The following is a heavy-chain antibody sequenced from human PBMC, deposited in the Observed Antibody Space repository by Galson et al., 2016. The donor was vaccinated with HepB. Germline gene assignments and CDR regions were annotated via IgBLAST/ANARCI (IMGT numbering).Heavy chain of an antibody. CDR2: IYASGRT. D-gene: IGHD6-13*01. CDR1: GGSISSGSYY. J-gene: IGHJ4*02. CDR3: ARGFYSNWYGSLYYFDY. V-gene: IGHV4-61*02. Sequence: TLSLTCTVSGGSISSGSYYWSWIRQPAGKGLEWIGRIYASGRTNYNPSLKSRVTISVDTSKSQFSLKLRSVTAADTALYYCARGFYSNWYGSLYYFDYWGQGTLVTVSS.